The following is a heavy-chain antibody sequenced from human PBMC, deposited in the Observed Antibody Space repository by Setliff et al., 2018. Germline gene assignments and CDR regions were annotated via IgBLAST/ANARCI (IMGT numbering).Heavy chain of an antibody. CDR2: INHSGTT. J-gene: IGHJ3*02. D-gene: IGHD2-2*01. CDR1: GGSFSSFY. Sequence: PSETLSLTCAVYGGSFSSFYWSWIRQPSGKGLEWIGEINHSGTTNYNPSLRSRVTISVDTSKNQFSLILRSVTAADTAVYYCARGRMRGSCSGPSCTYDPFDIWGQGTPVTVSS. CDR3: ARGRMRGSCSGPSCTYDPFDI. V-gene: IGHV4-34*01.